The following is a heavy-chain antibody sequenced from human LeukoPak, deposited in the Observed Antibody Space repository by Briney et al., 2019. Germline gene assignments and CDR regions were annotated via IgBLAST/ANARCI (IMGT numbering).Heavy chain of an antibody. J-gene: IGHJ5*02. Sequence: SQTLSLTCAISGDSVSSNSAAWNWIRRSPSRGLEWLGRTYYGSKWYNDYAVSVKSRITINPDTSKNQFSLQLNSVTPEDTAVYYCARVPSIAAEAGWFDPWGQGTLVTVSS. CDR3: ARVPSIAAEAGWFDP. V-gene: IGHV6-1*01. CDR1: GDSVSSNSAA. D-gene: IGHD6-6*01. CDR2: TYYGSKWYN.